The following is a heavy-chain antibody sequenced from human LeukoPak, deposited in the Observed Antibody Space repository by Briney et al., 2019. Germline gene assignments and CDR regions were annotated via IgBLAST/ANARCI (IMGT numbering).Heavy chain of an antibody. V-gene: IGHV3-23*01. J-gene: IGHJ4*02. CDR2: ISGSGGST. Sequence: PGGSLRLSCAASGFTFDDYAMHWVRQAPGKGLEWVSAISGSGGSTYYADSVKGRFTISSDNSKNTLYLQMNSLRAEDTAVYYCAKRGAEVGATVAPGDYWGQGTLVTVSS. CDR1: GFTFDDYA. D-gene: IGHD1-26*01. CDR3: AKRGAEVGATVAPGDY.